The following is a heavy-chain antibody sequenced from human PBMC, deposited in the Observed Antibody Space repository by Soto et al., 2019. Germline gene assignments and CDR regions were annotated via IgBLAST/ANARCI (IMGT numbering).Heavy chain of an antibody. D-gene: IGHD3-10*01. Sequence: QVQLVQSETEVKKPGASVKVSCKASGYIFTNYDITWVRQAPGQGLEWMGWVSGYTGNTKYAQKFQDRVTMTTDTPTSTAYMEGRSLRSEDTDDYYWERFGSATDYYYAVDLWGQGSTVFVS. CDR2: VSGYTGNT. CDR3: ERFGSATDYYYAVDL. CDR1: GYIFTNYD. V-gene: IGHV1-18*01. J-gene: IGHJ6*02.